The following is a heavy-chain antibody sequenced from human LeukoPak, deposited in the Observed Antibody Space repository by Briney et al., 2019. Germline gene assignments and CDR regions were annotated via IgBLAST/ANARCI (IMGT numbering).Heavy chain of an antibody. CDR1: AFTFSTYS. V-gene: IGHV3-21*01. J-gene: IGHJ4*02. D-gene: IGHD1-26*01. CDR2: ISSSSSYI. Sequence: PGGSLRLSCAASAFTFSTYSMNWVRQAPGKGLEWVSSISSSSSYIYYADSVEGRFTISRDNAKNSLYLQMNSLRAEDTAVYYCARETTTLDYWGQGTLVTVSS. CDR3: ARETTTLDY.